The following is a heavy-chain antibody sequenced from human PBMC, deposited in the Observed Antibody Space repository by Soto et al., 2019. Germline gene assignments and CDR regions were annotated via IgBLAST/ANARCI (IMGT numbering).Heavy chain of an antibody. Sequence: TLSLTCAVSGGSISSGGYSWSWIRQPPGKGLEWIGYIYHSGSTYYNPSLKSRVTISVDRSKNQFSLKLSSVTAADTAVYYCATQTYYYDSSGSIKGYYFDYWGQGTLVTVSS. V-gene: IGHV4-30-2*01. CDR1: GGSISSGGYS. CDR3: ATQTYYYDSSGSIKGYYFDY. CDR2: IYHSGST. J-gene: IGHJ4*02. D-gene: IGHD3-22*01.